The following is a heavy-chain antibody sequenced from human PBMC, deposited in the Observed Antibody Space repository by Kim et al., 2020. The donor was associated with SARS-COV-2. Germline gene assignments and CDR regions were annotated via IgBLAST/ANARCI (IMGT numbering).Heavy chain of an antibody. V-gene: IGHV3-48*02. CDR2: ISISSSTI. D-gene: IGHD2-21*02. Sequence: GGSLRLSCAASGFTFSSYSMNWVRQAPGKGLEWVSYISISSSTIYYADSVKGRFTISRDNAKNSLYLQMNSLRDEDTAVYYCARDLDVNCGGDCYYYYYYGMDVWGQGTTVTVSS. CDR3: ARDLDVNCGGDCYYYYYYGMDV. J-gene: IGHJ6*02. CDR1: GFTFSSYS.